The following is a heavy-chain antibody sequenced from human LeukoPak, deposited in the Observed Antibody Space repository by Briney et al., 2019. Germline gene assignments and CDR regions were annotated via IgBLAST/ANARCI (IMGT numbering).Heavy chain of an antibody. CDR3: AKDGGYGSGSYYPDY. D-gene: IGHD3-10*01. CDR2: ISGGAGGA. V-gene: IGHV3-23*01. Sequence: GGSLRLSCAASGFTFSSYAMNWVGQAPGKGMEWVSSISGGAGGAAYADSVKGRLTMSRDNSKNTLYLQMNSLRADDTAVYYCAKDGGYGSGSYYPDYWGQGTLVTVSS. J-gene: IGHJ4*02. CDR1: GFTFSSYA.